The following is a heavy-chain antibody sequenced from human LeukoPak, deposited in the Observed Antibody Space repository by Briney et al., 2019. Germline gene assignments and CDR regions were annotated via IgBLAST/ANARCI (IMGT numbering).Heavy chain of an antibody. CDR2: IYSGGST. CDR1: GFTVSSNY. D-gene: IGHD2-21*02. J-gene: IGHJ6*02. Sequence: GGSLRLSCAASGFTVSSNYMSWVRQAPGKGLEWVSVIYSGGSTYYADSVKGRFTISRDNSKNTLYLQMNSLRAEDTAVYYCAVPEVTAIFVGHYGMDAWGQGTTVTVSS. V-gene: IGHV3-66*01. CDR3: AVPEVTAIFVGHYGMDA.